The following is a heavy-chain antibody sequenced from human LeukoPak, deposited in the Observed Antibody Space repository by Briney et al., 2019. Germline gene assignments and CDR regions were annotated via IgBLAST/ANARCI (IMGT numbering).Heavy chain of an antibody. D-gene: IGHD4-17*01. CDR1: GFTFSSYS. V-gene: IGHV3-21*01. J-gene: IGHJ6*02. CDR2: ISSSSSYI. Sequence: PGGSLRLSCAASGFTFSSYSMNWVRQAPGKGLEWVSSISSSSSYIYYADSVKGRFTISRDNAKNSLYLQMNSLRAEDTAVYYCAPVTTYYYYYGMDVWGQGTTVTVSS. CDR3: APVTTYYYYYGMDV.